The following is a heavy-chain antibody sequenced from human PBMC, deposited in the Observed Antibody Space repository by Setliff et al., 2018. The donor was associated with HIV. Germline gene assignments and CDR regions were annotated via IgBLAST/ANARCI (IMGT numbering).Heavy chain of an antibody. CDR3: TRSTTAD. D-gene: IGHD4-17*01. V-gene: IGHV1-2*02. J-gene: IGHJ4*02. CDR1: GYTFTEFY. CDR2: IYPNTGGT. Sequence: ASVKVSCKASGYTFTEFYVHWVRQAPGEGLEWIGWIYPNTGGTNYAQKFQGRVTMTRDTSIRTAYMELRMLTSDDTAIYYWTRSTTADWGQGTMVTVSS.